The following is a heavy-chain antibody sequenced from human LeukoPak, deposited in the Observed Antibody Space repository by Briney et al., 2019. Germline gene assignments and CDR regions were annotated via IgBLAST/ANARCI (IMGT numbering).Heavy chain of an antibody. J-gene: IGHJ4*02. CDR1: GGSISSHY. V-gene: IGHV4-59*08. CDR3: ARLDYGGYYFDY. D-gene: IGHD4-23*01. CDR2: IYYSGST. Sequence: PSETLSLTCAVSGGSISSHYWSWIRKPPGKGLEWIGYIYYSGSTSYNPSLKSRVTISVDTSKNQFSLKLSSVTAADTAVYYCARLDYGGYYFDYWGQGTLVTVSS.